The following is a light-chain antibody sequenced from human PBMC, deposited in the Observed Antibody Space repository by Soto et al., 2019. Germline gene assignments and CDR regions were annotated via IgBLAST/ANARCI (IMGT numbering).Light chain of an antibody. CDR2: AAS. CDR3: QQSHTIPWT. Sequence: DIQLTQSPSSLSASVGDRVTITCRASQTFSNYLNWYQQKPGKAPILLIFAASNLESGVPSRFSGSGSGTDFTLTISNLQPEDFATYYCQQSHTIPWTFGQGTKVDIK. V-gene: IGKV1-39*01. J-gene: IGKJ1*01. CDR1: QTFSNY.